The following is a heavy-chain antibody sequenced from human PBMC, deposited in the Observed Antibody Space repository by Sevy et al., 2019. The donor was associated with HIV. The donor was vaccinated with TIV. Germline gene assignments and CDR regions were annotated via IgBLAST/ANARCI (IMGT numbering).Heavy chain of an antibody. CDR2: IRNRPNSYTT. D-gene: IGHD2-15*01. CDR1: GFTFSDHY. V-gene: IGHV3-72*01. Sequence: GGSLRLSCAASGFTFSDHYVDWVRQAPGKGLEWVGRIRNRPNSYTTEYAASVKGRFTISRDDSRNSVYLQMNSLKNRDSAVYYCVRGPNCGVGGCQQISPYCLDVWGKGATVTVSS. J-gene: IGHJ6*03. CDR3: VRGPNCGVGGCQQISPYCLDV.